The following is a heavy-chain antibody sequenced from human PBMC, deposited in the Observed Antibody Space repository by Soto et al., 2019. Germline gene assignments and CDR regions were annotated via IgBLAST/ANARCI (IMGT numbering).Heavy chain of an antibody. CDR1: GFTFSRYW. J-gene: IGHJ4*02. Sequence: EVQLVESGGGLLQPGGSLRLSCAASGFTFSRYWMHWVRQVPGKGLEWVSRISSDGGDTSYADSVKGRFTISSDNARNTLYLQMRSLRADDTAVYYCARDVGKSVINTCYNPAYWGQGTLVTVSS. CDR3: ARDVGKSVINTCYNPAY. V-gene: IGHV3-74*01. D-gene: IGHD3-22*01. CDR2: ISSDGGDT.